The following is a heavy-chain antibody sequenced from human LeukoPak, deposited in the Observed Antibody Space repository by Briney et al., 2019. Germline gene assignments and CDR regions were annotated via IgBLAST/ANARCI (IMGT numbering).Heavy chain of an antibody. J-gene: IGHJ3*02. D-gene: IGHD5-12*01. CDR1: GGSISSYY. Sequence: SETLSLTCTVSGGSISSYYWGWIRQPPGKGLEWIGIIYYSGSTYYNPSLKSRVTISVDTSKNQFSLKLSSVTAADTAVYYCARDKGVDIVATIEAFDIWGQGTMVTVSS. CDR2: IYYSGST. CDR3: ARDKGVDIVATIEAFDI. V-gene: IGHV4-39*07.